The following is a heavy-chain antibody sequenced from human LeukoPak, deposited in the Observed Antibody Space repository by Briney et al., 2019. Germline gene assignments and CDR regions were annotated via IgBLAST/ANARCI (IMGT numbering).Heavy chain of an antibody. CDR2: IIPIFGTA. J-gene: IGHJ4*02. CDR3: ARAYSGSYLGVY. D-gene: IGHD1-26*01. V-gene: IGHV1-69*01. Sequence: GSSVKVSCRASGGTFSSYAISWVRQTPGQGLEWMGGIIPIFGTANYAQKFQGRVTITANESTSTAYMELGSLRSEDTAVYYCARAYSGSYLGVYWGQGTLVTVSS. CDR1: GGTFSSYA.